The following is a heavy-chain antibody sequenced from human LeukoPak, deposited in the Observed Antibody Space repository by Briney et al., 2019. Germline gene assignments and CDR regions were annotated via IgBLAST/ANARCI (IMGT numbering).Heavy chain of an antibody. D-gene: IGHD3-22*01. Sequence: GGSLRLSCTASGFTFSGYSVNWIRQAPGKGLEWVSSFGTRSTSIYHAGSVKGRFAISRDNAKNLLYLQMNSLRAEDTALYYCAREVSEGFDFWGQETLVTVSS. CDR3: AREVSEGFDF. J-gene: IGHJ4*02. CDR1: GFTFSGYS. V-gene: IGHV3-21*01. CDR2: FGTRSTSI.